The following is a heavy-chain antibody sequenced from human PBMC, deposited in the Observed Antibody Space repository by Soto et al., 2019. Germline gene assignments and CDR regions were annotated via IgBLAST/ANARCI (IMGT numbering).Heavy chain of an antibody. CDR3: AMASGYYNYFDY. D-gene: IGHD3-22*01. J-gene: IGHJ4*02. CDR1: GFTFSSYS. V-gene: IGHV3-21*01. CDR2: ISSSSSYI. Sequence: EVQLVESGGGLVQPGGSLRLSCAASGFTFSSYSMNWVRQAPGKGLEWVSSISSSSSYIYYADSVKGRFTISRDNAKNSLYLQMNSLRAEDTAVYYCAMASGYYNYFDYWGQGTLVTVSS.